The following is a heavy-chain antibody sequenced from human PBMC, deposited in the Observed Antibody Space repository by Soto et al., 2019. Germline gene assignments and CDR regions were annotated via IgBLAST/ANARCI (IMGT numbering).Heavy chain of an antibody. J-gene: IGHJ6*02. Sequence: GGSVRLSCSASGFTFSSYSMSWVRPAPGKGLEWVSAISGSGGSTYYADSVKGRFTISRDNSKSTLYLQMNSLRAEDTALYYCAKGRSYYYYYGVDVWGQGTTVTVSS. CDR1: GFTFSSYS. CDR3: AKGRSYYYYYGVDV. V-gene: IGHV3-23*01. CDR2: ISGSGGST.